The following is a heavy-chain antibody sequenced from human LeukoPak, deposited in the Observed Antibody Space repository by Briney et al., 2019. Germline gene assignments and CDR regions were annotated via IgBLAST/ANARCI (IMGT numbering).Heavy chain of an antibody. CDR1: GYTFTGYY. CDR2: INPNSGGT. CDR3: ARSNPYCGGDCYFFDC. J-gene: IGHJ4*02. Sequence: ASVKVSCKASGYTFTGYYMHWVRQAPGQGLEWMGWINPNSGGTNYAQKFQGWVTMTRDTSISTAYMELSRLRSDDTAVYYCARSNPYCGGDCYFFDCWGQGTLVTVSS. D-gene: IGHD2-21*02. V-gene: IGHV1-2*04.